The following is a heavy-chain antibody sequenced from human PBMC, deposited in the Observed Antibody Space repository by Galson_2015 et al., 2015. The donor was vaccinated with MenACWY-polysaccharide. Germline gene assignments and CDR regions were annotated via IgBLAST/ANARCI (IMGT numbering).Heavy chain of an antibody. V-gene: IGHV3-7*01. D-gene: IGHD3-3*01. CDR1: GFTFSSYW. J-gene: IGHJ4*02. CDR3: AKDDMIFGVVNLFDY. Sequence: SLRLSCAASGFTFSSYWMSWVRQAPGKGLEWVANIKQDGSEKYYVDSVKGRFTISRDNSKNTLYLQMNSLRAEDTAVYYCAKDDMIFGVVNLFDYWGQGTLVTVSS. CDR2: IKQDGSEK.